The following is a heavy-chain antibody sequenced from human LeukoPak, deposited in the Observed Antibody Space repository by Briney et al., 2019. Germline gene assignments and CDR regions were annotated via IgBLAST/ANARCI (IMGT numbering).Heavy chain of an antibody. CDR3: ARVPYIAAAGRYYYYGMDV. V-gene: IGHV5-51*01. CDR1: GYSFTSYW. Sequence: GESLKISCKGSGYSFTSYWIGWVRQMPGKGLEWMGIIYPGASDTRYSPSFQGQATISADKSISTAYLQWSSLKASDTAMYYCARVPYIAAAGRYYYYGMDVWGQGTTVTVSS. J-gene: IGHJ6*02. CDR2: IYPGASDT. D-gene: IGHD6-13*01.